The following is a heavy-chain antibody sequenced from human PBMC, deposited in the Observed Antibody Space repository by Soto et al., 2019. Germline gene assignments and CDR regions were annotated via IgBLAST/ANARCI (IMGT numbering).Heavy chain of an antibody. CDR3: ARHRGVELERGGDYYYYMDV. CDR2: INHSGST. Sequence: QVQLQQWGAGLLKPSETLSLTCAVYGGSFSGYYWSWIRQPPGKGLEWIGEINHSGSTNYNPSLKSRVTLSVDTSKTQFSRKLSSVTAADTAVYYCARHRGVELERGGDYYYYMDVWGKGTTVTVSS. CDR1: GGSFSGYY. D-gene: IGHD1-1*01. J-gene: IGHJ6*03. V-gene: IGHV4-34*01.